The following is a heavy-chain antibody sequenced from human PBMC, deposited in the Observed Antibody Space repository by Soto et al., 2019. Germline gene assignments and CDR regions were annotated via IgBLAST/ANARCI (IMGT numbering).Heavy chain of an antibody. J-gene: IGHJ4*02. CDR1: GFTFSSYA. CDR2: ISGSGGST. V-gene: IGHV3-23*01. D-gene: IGHD3-9*01. CDR3: AKVVLRYFDWLGGTFDY. Sequence: EVQLLESGGGLVQPGGSLRLSCAASGFTFSSYAMSWVRPAPGKGLEWVSAISGSGGSTYYADSVKGRFTISSDNSKNTLYLQMNSLRAEDTAVYYCAKVVLRYFDWLGGTFDYWGQGALVTFSS.